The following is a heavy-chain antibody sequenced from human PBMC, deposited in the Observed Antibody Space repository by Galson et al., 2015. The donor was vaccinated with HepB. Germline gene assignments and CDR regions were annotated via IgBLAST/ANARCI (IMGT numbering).Heavy chain of an antibody. J-gene: IGHJ4*02. CDR2: ISGSGDNT. CDR3: SKHLADYGDYWRDY. CDR1: GFTFSTYA. V-gene: IGHV3-23*01. Sequence: SLRLSCAASGFTFSTYAMSWVRQAPGKGLEWVSIISGSGDNTYYADSVKGRFTISRDNSKNTLFLQMNSLRAEGTALYYCSKHLADYGDYWRDYWGQGTLVTVSS. D-gene: IGHD4-17*01.